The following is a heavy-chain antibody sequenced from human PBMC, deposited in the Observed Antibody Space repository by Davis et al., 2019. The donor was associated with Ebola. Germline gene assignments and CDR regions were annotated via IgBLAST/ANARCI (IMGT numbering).Heavy chain of an antibody. J-gene: IGHJ4*02. V-gene: IGHV3-48*01. CDR1: GFAFSNYN. Sequence: PGGSLRLSCTASGFAFSNYNMNWVRQAPGKGLEWVSSITTNGWSTYYADSVKGRFIISRDNAKNSLFLQMHSLRGDDTAVYFCARETPISSRSNWWGQGTLVTVSS. D-gene: IGHD2-2*01. CDR2: ITTNGWST. CDR3: ARETPISSRSNW.